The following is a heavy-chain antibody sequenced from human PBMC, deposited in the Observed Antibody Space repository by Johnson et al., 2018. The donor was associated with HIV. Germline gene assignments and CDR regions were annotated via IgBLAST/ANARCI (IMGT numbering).Heavy chain of an antibody. D-gene: IGHD6-19*01. V-gene: IGHV3-43D*03. CDR3: AKDMGYSSFGYGFDI. J-gene: IGHJ3*02. CDR2: ISWDGNST. CDR1: GFTFSSYA. Sequence: VQLVESGGGVVQPGRSLRLSCAASGFTFSSYAMHWVRQAPGKGLEWVSLISWDGNSTYYGDSVKGRFTISIENGENSLYLQMNSLRTEDTALYYCAKDMGYSSFGYGFDIWGQGTMVTVSS.